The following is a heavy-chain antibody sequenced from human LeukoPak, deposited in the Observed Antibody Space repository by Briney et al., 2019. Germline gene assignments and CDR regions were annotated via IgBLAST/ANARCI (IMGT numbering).Heavy chain of an antibody. J-gene: IGHJ5*02. V-gene: IGHV3-53*05. CDR3: AKAQGDYYYDSSGYYDWFDP. Sequence: GGSLRLSCAASGFTVSSNYMSWVRQAPGKGLEWVSVIYSGGSTYYADSVKGRFTISRDNSKNTLYLQMNRLRAEDTAVYYCAKAQGDYYYDSSGYYDWFDPWGQGTLVTVSS. D-gene: IGHD3-22*01. CDR1: GFTVSSNY. CDR2: IYSGGST.